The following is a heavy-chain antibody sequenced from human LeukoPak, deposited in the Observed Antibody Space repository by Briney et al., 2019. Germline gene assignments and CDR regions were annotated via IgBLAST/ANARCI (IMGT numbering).Heavy chain of an antibody. CDR2: IYYSGSN. D-gene: IGHD3-22*01. CDR3: ARTHTYYDSSGYWYYFDF. V-gene: IGHV4-59*01. J-gene: IGHJ4*02. Sequence: PSETQSLTCTVSGGSISSYYWSWIRQPPGKGLEWIGYIYYSGSNNYNPSLKSRVTISVDTSKNQFSLKLSSVTAADTALYYCARTHTYYDSSGYWYYFDFWGQGTLVTVSS. CDR1: GGSISSYY.